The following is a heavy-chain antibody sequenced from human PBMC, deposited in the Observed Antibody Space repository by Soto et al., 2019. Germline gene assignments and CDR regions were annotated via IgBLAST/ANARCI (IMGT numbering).Heavy chain of an antibody. V-gene: IGHV4-34*01. J-gene: IGHJ4*02. CDR3: ARGGAAAAPLYYFVY. D-gene: IGHD6-13*01. CDR2: INHSGST. CDR1: GGSFSGYY. Sequence: ETLSLTCAVYGGSFSGYYWSWIRQPPGKGPEWIGEINHSGSTNYNPSLKSRVTISVDTSKNQFSLKLSSVTAADTAVYYCARGGAAAAPLYYFVYWGQGTLVTVSS.